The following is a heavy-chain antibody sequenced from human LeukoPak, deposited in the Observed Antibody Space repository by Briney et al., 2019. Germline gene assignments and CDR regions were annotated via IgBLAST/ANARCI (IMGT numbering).Heavy chain of an antibody. V-gene: IGHV3-48*03. CDR1: GFTFSSYE. CDR2: ISSSGSTI. CDR3: ARVEWELRAFDI. J-gene: IGHJ3*02. Sequence: GGSLRLSCAASGFTFSSYEMNWVRQAPGKGLEWVSYISSSGSTIYYAASVKGRFTISRDNAKNSLYLQMNSLRAEDTAVYYCARVEWELRAFDIWGQGTMVTVSS. D-gene: IGHD1-26*01.